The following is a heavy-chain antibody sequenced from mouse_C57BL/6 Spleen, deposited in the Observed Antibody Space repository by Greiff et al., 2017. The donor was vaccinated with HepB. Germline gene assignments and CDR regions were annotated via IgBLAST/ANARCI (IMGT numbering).Heavy chain of an antibody. J-gene: IGHJ4*01. CDR2: ISYSGST. CDR3: ARDSNYEGYYAMDY. CDR1: GYSITSGYD. D-gene: IGHD2-5*01. Sequence: EVQLVESGPGMVKPSQSLSLTCTVTGYSITSGYDWHWIRHFPGNKLEWMGYISYSGSTNYNPSLKSRISITHDTSKNHFFLKLNSVTTEDTATYYCARDSNYEGYYAMDYWGQGTSVTVSS. V-gene: IGHV3-1*01.